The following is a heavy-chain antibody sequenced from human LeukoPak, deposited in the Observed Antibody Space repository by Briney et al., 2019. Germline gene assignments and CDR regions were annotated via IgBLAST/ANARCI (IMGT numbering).Heavy chain of an antibody. J-gene: IGHJ4*02. CDR2: TYYRSKWYN. Sequence: SQTLSLTCAISGDSVSTNSVAWNRIRQSPSRGLEWLGRTYYRSKWYNDYAVSVKSRITINPDTSKNQISLQLKSVTPEDTAVYYCARELDGYNSKPLDYWGQGTLVTVSS. CDR3: ARELDGYNSKPLDY. D-gene: IGHD5-24*01. V-gene: IGHV6-1*01. CDR1: GDSVSTNSVA.